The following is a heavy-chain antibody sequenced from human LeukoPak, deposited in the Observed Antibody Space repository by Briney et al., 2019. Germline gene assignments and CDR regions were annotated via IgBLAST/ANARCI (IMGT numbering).Heavy chain of an antibody. V-gene: IGHV3-30*18. J-gene: IGHJ4*02. CDR3: AKDVGY. CDR2: ISYDGSNK. D-gene: IGHD6-13*01. Sequence: GRSLRLSCAASGFTFSSYGMHGVRQAPGKGLAWVAVISYDGSNKYYADSVKGRFTISRDNSKNTLYLQMNSLRAEDTAVYYCAKDVGYWGQGTLVTVSS. CDR1: GFTFSSYG.